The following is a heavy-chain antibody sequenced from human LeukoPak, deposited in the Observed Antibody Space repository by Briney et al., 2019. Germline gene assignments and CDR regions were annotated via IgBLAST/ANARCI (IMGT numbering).Heavy chain of an antibody. CDR3: AREGLGELTLDY. CDR2: ISTDNGDT. D-gene: IGHD3-16*01. J-gene: IGHJ4*02. CDR1: GYTFTSYD. V-gene: IGHV1-18*01. Sequence: ASVTVSCKASGYTFTSYDINWVRQATGQGLEWMGWISTDNGDTNYSQKLQGRVTITTDTSTSTAYMELRSLRSDDTAVYYCAREGLGELTLDYWGQGTLVTVSS.